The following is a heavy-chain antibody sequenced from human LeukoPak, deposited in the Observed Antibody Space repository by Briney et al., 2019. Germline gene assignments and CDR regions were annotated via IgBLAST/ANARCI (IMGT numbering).Heavy chain of an antibody. CDR1: GYTFTSYD. Sequence: GASVKVSCKASGYTFTSYDINWVRQATGQGLEWMGWMNPNSGNTGYAQKFQGRVTMTRNTSISTAYMELSSLRSEDTAVYYCARVPIAVAGRRFDPWGQGTLVTVSS. J-gene: IGHJ5*02. V-gene: IGHV1-8*01. CDR2: MNPNSGNT. D-gene: IGHD6-19*01. CDR3: ARVPIAVAGRRFDP.